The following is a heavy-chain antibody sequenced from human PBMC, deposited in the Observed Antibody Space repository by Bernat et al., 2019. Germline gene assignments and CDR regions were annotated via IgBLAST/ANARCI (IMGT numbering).Heavy chain of an antibody. CDR2: ISPYNRNT. V-gene: IGHV1-18*01. CDR1: GYTFTHG. CDR3: ARDLDPAQLYSIPHFDF. Sequence: QVQLVESGAEVKKPGASVKIPCKASGYTFTHGISWVRQAPGQGLEWMGWISPYNRNTNYAQKLQGRVTMPTDTSTSTAYMELRSLRSDDTAVYYCARDLDPAQLYSIPHFDFWGQGTLVTVSS. D-gene: IGHD2-21*01. J-gene: IGHJ4*02.